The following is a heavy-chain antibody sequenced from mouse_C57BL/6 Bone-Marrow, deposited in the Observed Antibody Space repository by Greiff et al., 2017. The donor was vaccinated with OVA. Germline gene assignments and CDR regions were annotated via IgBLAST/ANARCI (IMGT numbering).Heavy chain of an antibody. D-gene: IGHD2-2*01. CDR1: GYTFTSYW. CDR3: AREGYDVDWYFDV. Sequence: VKLQQPGAELVMPGASVKLSCKASGYTFTSYWMHWVKQRPGQGLEWIGEIDPSDSYNNYNQKFKGKSTLTVDKSSSTAYMQLSSLASEDSAVYDCAREGYDVDWYFDVWGTGTTVTVSS. V-gene: IGHV1-69*01. J-gene: IGHJ1*03. CDR2: IDPSDSYN.